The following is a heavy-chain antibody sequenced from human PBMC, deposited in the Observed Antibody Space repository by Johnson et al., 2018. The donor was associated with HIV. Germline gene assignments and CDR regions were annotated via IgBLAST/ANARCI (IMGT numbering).Heavy chain of an antibody. D-gene: IGHD5-18*01. CDR3: AKGGRQLWLTDAFDI. Sequence: QMQLVESGGGAVQPGGSLRLSCAPSGFSFSAYGMHWVRQAPGKGLEWVAFIRYDGSSNFYPDSVKGRFTISRDNSKNTLYLQMNSLRAEDTAVYYCAKGGRQLWLTDAFDIWGQGKMVTVSS. J-gene: IGHJ3*02. CDR1: GFSFSAYG. CDR2: IRYDGSSN. V-gene: IGHV3-30*02.